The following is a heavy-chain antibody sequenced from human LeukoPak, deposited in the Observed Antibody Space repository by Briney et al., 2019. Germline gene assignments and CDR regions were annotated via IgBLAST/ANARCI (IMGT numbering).Heavy chain of an antibody. D-gene: IGHD5-18*01. CDR3: ARGGYSYGPFDY. Sequence: GESLKISCKGSGYNFTTYWIGWVRQMPGKGLEWMGIIYPADSDTRYSPSFQGQVTISADKSIRTAYLQWSSLKASDTATYDCARGGYSYGPFDYWGQGTLVTVSS. CDR2: IYPADSDT. CDR1: GYNFTTYW. J-gene: IGHJ4*02. V-gene: IGHV5-51*01.